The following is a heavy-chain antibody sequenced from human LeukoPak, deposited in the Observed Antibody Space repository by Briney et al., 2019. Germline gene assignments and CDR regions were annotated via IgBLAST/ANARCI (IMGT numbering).Heavy chain of an antibody. Sequence: GGSLRLSCAASGFTFTNAWMNWVRQAPGKGLEWVGRIKSEADGETIDYAAPVKGRFTFSRDDSKNMLYLQMNSLKSEDTAVYYCSTLTSRGLSDSWGQGTLVTVSS. CDR2: IKSEADGETI. V-gene: IGHV3-15*07. J-gene: IGHJ4*02. CDR1: GFTFTNAW. CDR3: STLTSRGLSDS. D-gene: IGHD1-20*01.